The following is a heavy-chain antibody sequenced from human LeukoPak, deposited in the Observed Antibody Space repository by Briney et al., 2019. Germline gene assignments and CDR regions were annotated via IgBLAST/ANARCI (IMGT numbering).Heavy chain of an antibody. Sequence: GGSLGLSCAASGFTFSSYWMSWVRQAPGKGLEWVANIKQDGSEKYYVDSVKGRFTISRDNAKNSLYLQMNSLRAEDTAVYYCAREGLGYYDSSGLDYWGQGTLVTVSS. V-gene: IGHV3-7*01. CDR3: AREGLGYYDSSGLDY. D-gene: IGHD3-22*01. J-gene: IGHJ4*02. CDR1: GFTFSSYW. CDR2: IKQDGSEK.